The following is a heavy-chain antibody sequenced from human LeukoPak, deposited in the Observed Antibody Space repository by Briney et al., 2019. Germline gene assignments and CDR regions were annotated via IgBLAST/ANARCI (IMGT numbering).Heavy chain of an antibody. Sequence: GGSLRLSCAASGFTFSSYGMHWVRQAPGKGLEWVAVIWYDVSNKYYADSVKGRFTISRDNSKDTLYLQMNSLRAEDTAVYYCARAPERYSSSWYYFDYWGQGTLVTVSS. CDR3: ARAPERYSSSWYYFDY. V-gene: IGHV3-33*01. CDR2: IWYDVSNK. D-gene: IGHD6-13*01. J-gene: IGHJ4*02. CDR1: GFTFSSYG.